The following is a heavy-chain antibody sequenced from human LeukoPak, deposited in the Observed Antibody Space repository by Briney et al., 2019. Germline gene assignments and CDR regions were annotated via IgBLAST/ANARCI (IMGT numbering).Heavy chain of an antibody. CDR2: FDPEDGET. CDR3: ARRDNFWGYFDY. J-gene: IGHJ4*02. Sequence: ASEKVSCKVSGYTLTELSMHWVRQAPGKGLEWMGGFDPEDGETIYAQKFQGRVTMTEDTSTDTAYMELRSLRSDDTAVYYCARRDNFWGYFDYWGQGTLVTVSS. CDR1: GYTLTELS. D-gene: IGHD3-3*01. V-gene: IGHV1-24*01.